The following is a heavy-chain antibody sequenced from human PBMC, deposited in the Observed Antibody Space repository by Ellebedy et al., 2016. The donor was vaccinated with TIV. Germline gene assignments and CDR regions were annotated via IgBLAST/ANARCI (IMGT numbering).Heavy chain of an antibody. Sequence: SETLSLXXTVSGGSISSYYWSWIRQPAGKGLEWIGRIYTSGSTNYNPSLKSRVTMSVDRSKNQFSLKLSSVTAADTAVYYCARGMNRMVRGVIIRWFDPWGQGTLVTVSS. CDR1: GGSISSYY. CDR3: ARGMNRMVRGVIIRWFDP. CDR2: IYTSGST. J-gene: IGHJ5*02. D-gene: IGHD3-10*01. V-gene: IGHV4-4*07.